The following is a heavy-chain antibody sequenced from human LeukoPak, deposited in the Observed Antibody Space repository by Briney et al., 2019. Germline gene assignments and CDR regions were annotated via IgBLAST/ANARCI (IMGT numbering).Heavy chain of an antibody. V-gene: IGHV1-69*06. CDR1: GYTFNGFY. CDR2: IIPIFGTA. CDR3: ASSWNKRLHYYYMDV. J-gene: IGHJ6*03. Sequence: ASVKVSCKASGYTFNGFYIHWVRRAPGQGLEWMGGIIPIFGTANYAQKFQGRVTITADKSTSTAYMELSSLRSEDTAVYYCASSWNKRLHYYYMDVWGKGTTVTVSS. D-gene: IGHD1/OR15-1a*01.